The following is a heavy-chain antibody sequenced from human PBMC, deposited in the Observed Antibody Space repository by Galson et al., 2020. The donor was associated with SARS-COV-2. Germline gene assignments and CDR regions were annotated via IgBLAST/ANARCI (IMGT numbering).Heavy chain of an antibody. D-gene: IGHD3-22*01. CDR1: GFTFGDYA. Sequence: GGSLRLSCTASGFTFGDYAMSWFRQAPGKGLEWVGFIRSKAYGGTTEYAASVKGRFTISRDDSKSIAYLQMNSLKTEDTAVYYCTKDLFPYYYDSSGYNIPQGFYYFDYWGQGTLVTVSS. V-gene: IGHV3-49*03. J-gene: IGHJ4*02. CDR3: TKDLFPYYYDSSGYNIPQGFYYFDY. CDR2: IRSKAYGGTT.